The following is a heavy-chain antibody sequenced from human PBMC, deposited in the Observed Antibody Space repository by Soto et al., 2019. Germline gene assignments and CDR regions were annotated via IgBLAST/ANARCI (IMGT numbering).Heavy chain of an antibody. V-gene: IGHV3-48*02. CDR3: ARERRVAGFIYSYYYYGMDV. CDR2: ISSSSSTI. D-gene: IGHD6-19*01. J-gene: IGHJ6*02. Sequence: GGSLRLSCAASGFTFSSYSMNWVRQAPGKGLEWVSYISSSSSTIYYADSVKGRFTISRDNAKNSLYLQMNSLRDEDTAVYYCARERRVAGFIYSYYYYGMDVWGQGTTVTVSS. CDR1: GFTFSSYS.